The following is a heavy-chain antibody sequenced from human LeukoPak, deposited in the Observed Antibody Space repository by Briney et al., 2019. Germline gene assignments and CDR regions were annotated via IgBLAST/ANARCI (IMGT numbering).Heavy chain of an antibody. CDR2: IYTSGST. CDR3: ARGDYYDSSGYYPGIDY. CDR1: GGSISSGSYY. V-gene: IGHV4-61*02. J-gene: IGHJ4*02. Sequence: MASETLSLTCTVSGGSISSGSYYWSWIRQPAGKGLEWIGRIYTSGSTNYNPSLKSRVTMSVDTSKNQFSLKLSSVTAADTAVYYCARGDYYDSSGYYPGIDYWGQGTLVTVSS. D-gene: IGHD3-22*01.